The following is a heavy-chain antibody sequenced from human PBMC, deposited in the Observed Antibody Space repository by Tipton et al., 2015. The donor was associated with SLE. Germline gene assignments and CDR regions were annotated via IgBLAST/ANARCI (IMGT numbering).Heavy chain of an antibody. V-gene: IGHV4-39*07. Sequence: TLSLTCTVSGDSIRSTTYYWAWIRQPPGKGLEWIGSVYFGGTTYNNPSLKSRVTISVDTSKNQFSLKLSSVTAADATVYYCAGRGDLVVVTAYLDYWGHGTLVTVSA. CDR3: AGRGDLVVVTAYLDY. J-gene: IGHJ4*01. CDR1: GDSIRSTTYY. CDR2: VYFGGTT. D-gene: IGHD2-21*02.